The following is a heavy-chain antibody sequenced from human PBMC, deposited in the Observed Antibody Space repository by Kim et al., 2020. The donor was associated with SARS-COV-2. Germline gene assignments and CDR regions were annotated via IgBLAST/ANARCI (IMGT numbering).Heavy chain of an antibody. CDR3: ARVTFGGVIVDWYFDL. D-gene: IGHD3-16*02. Sequence: SLKSRVTISVDTSKNQFSLKLSSVTAADTAVYYCARVTFGGVIVDWYFDLWGRGTLVTVSS. V-gene: IGHV4-59*01. J-gene: IGHJ2*01.